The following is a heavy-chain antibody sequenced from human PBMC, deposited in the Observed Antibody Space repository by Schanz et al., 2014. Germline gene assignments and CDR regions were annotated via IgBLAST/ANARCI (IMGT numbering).Heavy chain of an antibody. CDR2: ISYDGSDK. V-gene: IGHV3-30*18. J-gene: IGHJ4*02. D-gene: IGHD5-18*01. CDR3: AKDFVPLVQQWIRSGGAHLDH. CDR1: GFAFSNYG. Sequence: QVQLAESGGGVVQPGRSLRLSCAASGFAFSNYGLVWVRQAPGKGLEWLAVISYDGSDKFHADSVKGRFTISRDNSKNTLYLQMNSLRVEDTAVYYCAKDFVPLVQQWIRSGGAHLDHWGQGTLVTVSS.